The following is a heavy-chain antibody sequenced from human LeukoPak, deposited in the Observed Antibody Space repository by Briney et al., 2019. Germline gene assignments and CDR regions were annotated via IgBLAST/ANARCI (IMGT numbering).Heavy chain of an antibody. CDR3: SRLNMPMGPFDY. CDR1: GYTFTAYY. CDR2: INPDSGVT. D-gene: IGHD2-2*01. Sequence: PVKVSCTASGYTFTAYYMHWGRQAPGQRLEWMGWINPDSGVTNYAQKFQGRGTMTRDTSTSTAPIELSKLTTDDTAVYLCSRLNMPMGPFDYWGEGTRVSVSS. J-gene: IGHJ4*02. V-gene: IGHV1-2*02.